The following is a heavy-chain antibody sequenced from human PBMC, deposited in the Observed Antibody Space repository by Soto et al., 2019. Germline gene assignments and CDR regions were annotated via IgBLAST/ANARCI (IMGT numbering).Heavy chain of an antibody. J-gene: IGHJ4*02. Sequence: GGSLRLSCAASGFTFSSYAMSWVRQAPGKGLEWVSTITASGGSTYYADSVKGRFTISRDNSKNPLYLQMNSLRAEDTAVYYCAKQAGRSSWYHFESWGQGTLVTVSS. V-gene: IGHV3-23*01. CDR2: ITASGGST. D-gene: IGHD6-13*01. CDR1: GFTFSSYA. CDR3: AKQAGRSSWYHFES.